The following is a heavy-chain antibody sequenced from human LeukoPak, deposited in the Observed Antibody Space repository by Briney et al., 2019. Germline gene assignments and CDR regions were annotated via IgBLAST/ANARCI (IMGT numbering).Heavy chain of an antibody. D-gene: IGHD3-22*01. J-gene: IGHJ4*02. Sequence: GGSLRLSCAASGFTFSSYAMSWVRQAPGKELEWVSAISGSGGSTYYADSVKGRFTISRDNSKNTLYLQMNSLRAEDTAVYYCAKGDSSGYYPDYWGQGTLVTVSS. V-gene: IGHV3-23*01. CDR2: ISGSGGST. CDR1: GFTFSSYA. CDR3: AKGDSSGYYPDY.